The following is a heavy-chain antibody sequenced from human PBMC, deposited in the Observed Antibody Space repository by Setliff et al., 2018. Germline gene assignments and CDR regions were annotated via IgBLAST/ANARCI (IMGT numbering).Heavy chain of an antibody. J-gene: IGHJ4*02. CDR2: ISSSSTYI. V-gene: IGHV3-21*01. CDR1: GFTFSSYS. Sequence: GGSLRLSCAASGFTFSSYSMNWVRQAPGKGLEWVSSISSSSTYIYYADSVRGRFTISRDNAKNSLYLQMNSLGAEDTAVYYCARGRNIAARLLDSWGQGTLGTVSS. D-gene: IGHD6-6*01. CDR3: ARGRNIAARLLDS.